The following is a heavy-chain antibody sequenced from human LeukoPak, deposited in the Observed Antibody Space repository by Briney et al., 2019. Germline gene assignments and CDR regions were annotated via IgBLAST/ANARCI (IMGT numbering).Heavy chain of an antibody. V-gene: IGHV4-38-2*02. CDR2: IYYSGGT. CDR3: ARVKVAATTAVWYYYMDV. Sequence: SETLSLTCTVSGYSISSGYYWGWIRQPPGKGLEWIGSIYYSGGTYYNPSLKSRVTISVDTSKNQFSLKLSSVTAADTAVYYCARVKVAATTAVWYYYMDVWGKGTTVTVSS. CDR1: GYSISSGYY. D-gene: IGHD2-15*01. J-gene: IGHJ6*03.